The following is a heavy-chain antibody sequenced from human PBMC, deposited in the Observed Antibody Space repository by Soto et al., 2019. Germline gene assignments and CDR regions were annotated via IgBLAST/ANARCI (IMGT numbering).Heavy chain of an antibody. D-gene: IGHD1-26*01. CDR3: TRDPYGGSRYYFDS. V-gene: IGHV3-33*01. J-gene: IGHJ4*02. Sequence: GSLRLSCAASGFSFSNYAMHWVRQAPGKGLEWVAVIWYDGSNKYYADSVKGRFTISKDNSQNTLYLQMNSLRAEDTAVYYCTRDPYGGSRYYFDSWGQGTLVTVSS. CDR2: IWYDGSNK. CDR1: GFSFSNYA.